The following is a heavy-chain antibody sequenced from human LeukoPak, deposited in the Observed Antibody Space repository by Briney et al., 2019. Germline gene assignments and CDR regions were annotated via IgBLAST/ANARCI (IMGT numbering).Heavy chain of an antibody. Sequence: PGGSLRLSCAASGFTFSNYYMNWVRQTPGKGLEWVSVVYSGGDTCYADSVKGRFTISRDSSKNTMYLQMNTLRAEDTAVYYCARGKKGNYGDYGFLDYWGQGALVTVSS. CDR2: VYSGGDT. D-gene: IGHD4-17*01. CDR1: GFTFSNYY. J-gene: IGHJ4*02. CDR3: ARGKKGNYGDYGFLDY. V-gene: IGHV3-53*01.